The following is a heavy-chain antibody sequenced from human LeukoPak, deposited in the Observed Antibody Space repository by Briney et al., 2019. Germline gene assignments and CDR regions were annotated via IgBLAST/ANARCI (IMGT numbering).Heavy chain of an antibody. D-gene: IGHD2-2*01. CDR2: FDPEDGET. V-gene: IGHV1-24*01. Sequence: ASVKVSCKVSGYTLTELSMHWVRQAPGKGLEWMGGFDPEDGETIYAQKFQGRVTMTEDTSTDTAYMELSSLRSEDTAVYFCATRNSSITRINRNYYYYVMDVWAKATTVTVSS. CDR1: GYTLTELS. J-gene: IGHJ6*04. CDR3: ATRNSSITRINRNYYYYVMDV.